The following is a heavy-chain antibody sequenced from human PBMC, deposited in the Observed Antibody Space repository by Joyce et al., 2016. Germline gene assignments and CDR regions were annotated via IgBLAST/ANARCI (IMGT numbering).Heavy chain of an antibody. CDR2: IFPGDSDT. CDR1: VYSFTNYW. J-gene: IGHJ4*02. D-gene: IGHD3-10*01. V-gene: IGHV5-51*01. CDR3: ARNYYGSGSYYRAFDY. Sequence: EVQRVQSGEEVKKPGESLKISCKASVYSFTNYWFGWGRQMPGKGLGWMGIIFPGDSDTRYSPSFQGQVTISADKSISTAYLQWSSLKASDTAMYYCARNYYGSGSYYRAFDYWGQGTLVTVSS.